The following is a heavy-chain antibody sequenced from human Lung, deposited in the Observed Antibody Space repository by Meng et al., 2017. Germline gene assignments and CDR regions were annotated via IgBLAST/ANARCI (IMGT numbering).Heavy chain of an antibody. J-gene: IGHJ4*02. CDR1: GGSFSDYY. CDR2: INHSGST. D-gene: IGHD4-11*01. CDR3: ARGPTTMAHDFDY. V-gene: IGHV4-34*01. Sequence: LQDGGESSLQPFGTRSSTCVVPGGSFSDYYWSWIRQPPGKGLEWIGEINHSGSTNYNPSLESRATISVDTSQNNLSLKLSSVTAADSAVYYCARGPTTMAHDFDYWGQGTLVTVSS.